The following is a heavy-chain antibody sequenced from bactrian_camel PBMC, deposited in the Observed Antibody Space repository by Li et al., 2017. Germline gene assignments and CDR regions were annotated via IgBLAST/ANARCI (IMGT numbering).Heavy chain of an antibody. J-gene: IGHJ4*01. CDR2: IRRDGAT. D-gene: IGHD5*01. Sequence: HVQLVESGGGSVQAGGSLRLSCTASGFTFDEHDMGWYRQAPGNECELASTIRRDGATYYADSVKGRFTISRDNAKNTVYLQMDSLRPEDTAMYYCAAQPGLRVVNNRKMYMRAENFNYWGQGTQVTVS. V-gene: IGHV3S60*01. CDR3: AAQPGLRVVNNRKMYMRAENFNY. CDR1: GFTFDEHD.